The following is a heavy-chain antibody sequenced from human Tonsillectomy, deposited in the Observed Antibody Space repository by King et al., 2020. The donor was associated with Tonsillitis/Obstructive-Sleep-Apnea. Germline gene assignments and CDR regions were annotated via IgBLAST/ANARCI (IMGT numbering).Heavy chain of an antibody. V-gene: IGHV3-33*01. D-gene: IGHD5-24*01. CDR2: IWYDGSNK. J-gene: IGHJ4*02. CDR1: GFTFSSYG. Sequence: VQLVESGGGVVQPGRSLRLSCAASGFTFSSYGMHWVRQAPGKGLEWVAVIWYDGSNKYYADSVKGRFTIPRNNSKNTLYLQMNSLGAEDTAVYYCARGVEMAIFDYWGQGTLVTVSS. CDR3: ARGVEMAIFDY.